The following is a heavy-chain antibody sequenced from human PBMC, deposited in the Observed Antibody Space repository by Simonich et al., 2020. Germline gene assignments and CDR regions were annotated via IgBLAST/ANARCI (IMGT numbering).Heavy chain of an antibody. J-gene: IGHJ4*02. CDR3: ARDGERYCGGDCYSYFDY. CDR1: GFTFSSYA. CDR2: IAYERNNK. Sequence: QVQLVESGGGVVQPGRSLRLSCAASGFTFSSYAMHWVRQAPGKGLEWVTVIAYERNNKYYADSGKGRFTISRDNSKNTLYLQMNSLRAEDTAVYYCARDGERYCGGDCYSYFDYWGQGTLVTVSS. V-gene: IGHV3-30*07. D-gene: IGHD2-21*02.